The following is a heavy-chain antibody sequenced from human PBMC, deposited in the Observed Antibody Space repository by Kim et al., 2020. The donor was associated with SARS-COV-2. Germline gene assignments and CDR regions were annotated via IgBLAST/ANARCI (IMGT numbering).Heavy chain of an antibody. CDR3: ARAPKLGSALDI. D-gene: IGHD7-27*01. Sequence: KLCADSVKGRFAISRDDAKNAVYLQMNSLRTEDTGIYYCARAPKLGSALDIWGQGTVVTVSS. V-gene: IGHV3-30*09. CDR2: K. J-gene: IGHJ3*02.